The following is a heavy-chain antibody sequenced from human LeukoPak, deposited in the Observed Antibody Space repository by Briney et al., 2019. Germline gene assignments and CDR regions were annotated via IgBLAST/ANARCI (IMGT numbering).Heavy chain of an antibody. V-gene: IGHV3-21*01. J-gene: IGHJ5*02. CDR3: ARGGPYCSSTSCYHVWFDP. CDR1: GFTFSSYS. CDR2: ISSSSSSYI. D-gene: IGHD2-2*01. Sequence: PGGSLRLSCAASGFTFSSYSMNWVRQAPGKGLEWVSSISSSSSSYIYYADSVKGRFTISRDNAKNSLYLQMNSLRAEDTAVYYCARGGPYCSSTSCYHVWFDPWGQGTLVTVSS.